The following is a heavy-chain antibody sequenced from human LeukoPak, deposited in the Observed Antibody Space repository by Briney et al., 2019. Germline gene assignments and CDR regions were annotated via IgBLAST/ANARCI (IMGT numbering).Heavy chain of an antibody. Sequence: SETLSLTSTVSGGSISSSSYYWGWIRQPPGKGLEWIGSIYYSGSTYYNPSLKSRVTISVDTSRNQFSLKLSSVTAADTAVYYCARQVVVVAATYSWFDPWGQGTLVTVSS. J-gene: IGHJ5*02. CDR1: GGSISSSSYY. V-gene: IGHV4-39*01. D-gene: IGHD2-15*01. CDR3: ARQVVVVAATYSWFDP. CDR2: IYYSGST.